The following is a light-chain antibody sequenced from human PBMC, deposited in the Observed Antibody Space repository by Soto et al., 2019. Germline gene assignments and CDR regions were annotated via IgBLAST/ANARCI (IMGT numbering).Light chain of an antibody. J-gene: IGKJ1*01. CDR3: QVRDVWPS. V-gene: IGKV3-11*01. Sequence: ILLTQSPAPLSFSPGERDALSCRASQSVSTSLSWYQHKPGQAPRLFIYDASKRAPGIPARFSGSGSGTDFTLTISSLEPEDFAVYYCQVRDVWPSFGQGTKV. CDR2: DAS. CDR1: QSVSTS.